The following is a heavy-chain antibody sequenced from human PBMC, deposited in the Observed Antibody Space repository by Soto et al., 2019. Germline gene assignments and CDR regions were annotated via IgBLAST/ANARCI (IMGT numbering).Heavy chain of an antibody. CDR1: GYTFTSYA. Sequence: QVQLVQSGAEVKKPGASVKVSCKASGYTFTSYAMHWVRQAPGQRLEWMGWINAGNGNTKYSQKFQGRVTITRDTSASTAYMELSSLRSEDTAVYYCARDRYSYGYNYYYMDVWGKGTTVTVSS. J-gene: IGHJ6*03. CDR3: ARDRYSYGYNYYYMDV. CDR2: INAGNGNT. D-gene: IGHD5-18*01. V-gene: IGHV1-3*01.